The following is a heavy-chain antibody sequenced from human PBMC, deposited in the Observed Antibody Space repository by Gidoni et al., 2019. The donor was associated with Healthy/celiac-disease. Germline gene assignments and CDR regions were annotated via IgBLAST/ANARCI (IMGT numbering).Heavy chain of an antibody. J-gene: IGHJ6*02. Sequence: QVQLVESGGGVVPPGRALRLSCAASGFPSSRYGMPWDREAPGKGLEWVAVIWYDGSNKYYAESVKGRFTISRDNSKNTLYLQMNSLRAEDTAVYYCARDLSGSYLRGMDVWGQGTTVTVSS. CDR1: GFPSSRYG. V-gene: IGHV3-33*01. D-gene: IGHD1-26*01. CDR2: IWYDGSNK. CDR3: ARDLSGSYLRGMDV.